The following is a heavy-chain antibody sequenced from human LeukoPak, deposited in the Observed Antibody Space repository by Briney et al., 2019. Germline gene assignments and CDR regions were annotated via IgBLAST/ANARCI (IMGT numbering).Heavy chain of an antibody. D-gene: IGHD3-10*01. CDR2: ISGSGGST. CDR3: AKGSPMYYYGSGSSLNFDY. Sequence: PGGSLRLSCAASGFTFSSYAMSWVRQAPGKGLEWVSAISGSGGSTYYVDSVKGRFTISRDNSKNTLYLQMNSLRAEDTAVYYCAKGSPMYYYGSGSSLNFDYWGQGTLVTVSS. CDR1: GFTFSSYA. V-gene: IGHV3-23*01. J-gene: IGHJ4*02.